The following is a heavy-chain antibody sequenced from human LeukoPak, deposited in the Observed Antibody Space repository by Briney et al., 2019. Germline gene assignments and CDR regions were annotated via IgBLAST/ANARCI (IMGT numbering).Heavy chain of an antibody. CDR2: ISISSSYI. CDR1: GFTFSSYC. D-gene: IGHD3-10*01. Sequence: GRSLTLSCAPSGFTFSSYCMEWVRQAPGKGMEWVSSISISSSYIYYADTVKGRFTISRDNANNSLYLQMNSLRAEDTAVYYCARALRITMVRGDWYFDLWGRGTLVTVSS. V-gene: IGHV3-21*01. CDR3: ARALRITMVRGDWYFDL. J-gene: IGHJ2*01.